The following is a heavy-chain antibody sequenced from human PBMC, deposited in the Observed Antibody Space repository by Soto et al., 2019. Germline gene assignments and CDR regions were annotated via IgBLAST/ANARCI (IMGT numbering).Heavy chain of an antibody. J-gene: IGHJ3*02. V-gene: IGHV3-23*01. D-gene: IGHD1-26*01. CDR2: ISGSGGST. CDR1: GFTFSSYA. Sequence: GGSLRLSCAASGFTFSSYAMSWVRQAPGKRLEWVSAISGSGGSTYYADSVKGRFTISRDNSKNTLYLQMNSLRAEDTAVYYCAKAGVGATTGPAFDIWGQGTMVTVSS. CDR3: AKAGVGATTGPAFDI.